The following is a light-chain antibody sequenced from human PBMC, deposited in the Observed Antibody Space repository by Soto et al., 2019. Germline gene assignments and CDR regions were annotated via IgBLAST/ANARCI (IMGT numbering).Light chain of an antibody. Sequence: QSVLTQPPSASGTPGQRVTISCSGSSSNIESNYAYWYQHLPGTDPKLLIYRNSQRPSGVPDRFSGSKSGTSASLAISGLRSEDEADYYCAAWDDSLSGYVFGTGTKLTVL. CDR2: RNS. CDR1: SSNIESNY. V-gene: IGLV1-47*01. CDR3: AAWDDSLSGYV. J-gene: IGLJ1*01.